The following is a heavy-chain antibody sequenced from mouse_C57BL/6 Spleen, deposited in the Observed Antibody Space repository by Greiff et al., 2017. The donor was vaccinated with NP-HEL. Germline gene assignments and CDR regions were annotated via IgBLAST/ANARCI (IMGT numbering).Heavy chain of an antibody. CDR1: GYTFTSYW. D-gene: IGHD2-5*01. CDR2: IDPSDSYT. J-gene: IGHJ2*01. CDR3: ARRFYSNYGYYFDY. Sequence: VKLQQPGAELVMPGASVKLSCKASGYTFTSYWMHWVKQRPGQGLEWIGEIDPSDSYTNYNQKFKGKSTLTVDKSSSTAYMQLSSLTSEDSAVYYCARRFYSNYGYYFDYWGQGTTLTVSS. V-gene: IGHV1-69*01.